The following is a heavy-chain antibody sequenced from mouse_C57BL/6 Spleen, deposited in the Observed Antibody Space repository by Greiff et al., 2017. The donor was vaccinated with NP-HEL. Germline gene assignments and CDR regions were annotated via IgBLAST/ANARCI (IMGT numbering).Heavy chain of an antibody. CDR3: ARRGTTVGDY. Sequence: VQLQQPGAELVKPGASVKLSCKASGYTFTSYWMQWVKQRPGQGLERIGEIDPSDSYTNYNQKFKGKATLTVDTSSSTAYMQLSSLTSEDSAVYYRARRGTTVGDYWGQGTTLTVSS. D-gene: IGHD1-1*01. CDR2: IDPSDSYT. CDR1: GYTFTSYW. V-gene: IGHV1-50*01. J-gene: IGHJ2*01.